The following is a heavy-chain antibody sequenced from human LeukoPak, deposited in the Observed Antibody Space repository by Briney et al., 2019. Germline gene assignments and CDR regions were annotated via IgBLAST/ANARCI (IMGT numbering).Heavy chain of an antibody. CDR1: GGTFTIYA. Sequence: SVTVTYKSSGGTFTIYAITWVRHAPGQGLEWMGGIITIFGTANYAEKFQGRVTIAADESTSTAYMELSSLRSEDTAVYYCARDRGQPRYCSSTSCYKPQWFAPWGQGALVTVSS. J-gene: IGHJ5*02. CDR3: ARDRGQPRYCSSTSCYKPQWFAP. D-gene: IGHD2-2*02. V-gene: IGHV1-69*13. CDR2: IITIFGTA.